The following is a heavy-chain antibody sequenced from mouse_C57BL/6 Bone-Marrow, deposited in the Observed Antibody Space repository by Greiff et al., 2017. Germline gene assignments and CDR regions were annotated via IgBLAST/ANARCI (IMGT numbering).Heavy chain of an antibody. D-gene: IGHD2-4*01. CDR3: AKIDYDAVGYAMDY. CDR2: IWRGGST. J-gene: IGHJ4*01. V-gene: IGHV2-5*01. CDR1: GFSLTSYG. Sequence: VKLVESGPGLVQPSQSLSITCTVSGFSLTSYGVHWVRQSPGTGLEWLGVIWRGGSTDYNAAFMSRLSITKDNSKSQVFFKMNSLQADDTAIYYCAKIDYDAVGYAMDYWGQGTSVTVSS.